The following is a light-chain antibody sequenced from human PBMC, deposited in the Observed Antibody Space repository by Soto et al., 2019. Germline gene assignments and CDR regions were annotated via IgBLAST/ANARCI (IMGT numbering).Light chain of an antibody. J-gene: IGKJ1*01. CDR1: ENVRTF. V-gene: IGKV3-11*01. CDR3: QQHSHWPPWT. Sequence: EVVLTQSPATLSLSPGERATLSCRASENVRTFADWYQQKPGQAPRLLIHGASNRATGIPARFSGSGSGTDFTLTISNLEPEDFAVYYCQQHSHWPPWTFGQGTRVDIK. CDR2: GAS.